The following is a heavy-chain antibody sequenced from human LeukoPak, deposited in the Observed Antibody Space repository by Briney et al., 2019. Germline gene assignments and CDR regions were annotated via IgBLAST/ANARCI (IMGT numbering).Heavy chain of an antibody. CDR3: ARTGTAYWYFDL. D-gene: IGHD1-14*01. J-gene: IGHJ2*01. CDR2: IYHDGNT. CDR1: GGSISSGNW. Sequence: SETLSLTCAVSGGSISSGNWWSWVRQAPGKGLEWIGEIYHDGNTNYSPSLKSRVTISVDKSNNHFSLKVSSVTAADTAVYYCARTGTAYWYFDLWGRGTLVTVSS. V-gene: IGHV4-4*02.